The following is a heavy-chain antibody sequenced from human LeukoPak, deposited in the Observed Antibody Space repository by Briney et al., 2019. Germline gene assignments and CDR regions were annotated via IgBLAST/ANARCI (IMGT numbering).Heavy chain of an antibody. Sequence: PGGSLRLSCAASGFTFHTYGMNWVRQAPGKGLEWVSSISSSSSYIYYADSVKGRFTISRDNAKNSLYLQMNSLRAEDTAVYYCARSSPHCSSTSCYNDAFDIWGQGTMVTVSS. CDR1: GFTFHTYG. V-gene: IGHV3-21*01. D-gene: IGHD2-2*02. CDR3: ARSSPHCSSTSCYNDAFDI. J-gene: IGHJ3*02. CDR2: ISSSSSYI.